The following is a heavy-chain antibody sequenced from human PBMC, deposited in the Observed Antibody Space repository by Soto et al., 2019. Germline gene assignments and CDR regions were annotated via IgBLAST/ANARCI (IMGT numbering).Heavy chain of an antibody. V-gene: IGHV1-3*01. CDR3: ARAATYCDGGSCLLDY. D-gene: IGHD2-15*01. CDR2: MNAGNGDT. CDR1: GFSFTGYY. Sequence: ASVKVSCKASGFSFTGYYIHWLRQAPGQRLEWMAWMNAGNGDTKYSQNFQGRVTATRDTSASTAYMELTSLSSEDTAVYYCARAATYCDGGSCLLDYWGQGTLVTVSS. J-gene: IGHJ4*02.